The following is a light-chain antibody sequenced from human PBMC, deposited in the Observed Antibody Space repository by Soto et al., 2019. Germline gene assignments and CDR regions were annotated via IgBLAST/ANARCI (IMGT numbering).Light chain of an antibody. Sequence: DVQMTQSPSTLSASVGDRVTITCRASQSINNLLAWYQQKPGKAPKFLIYDVSTLESGVPSRFGGSGSGTEFTLTISSLQPDDFSSYYCQQYYTYSTFGQGTKVDIK. CDR1: QSINNL. V-gene: IGKV1-5*01. J-gene: IGKJ1*01. CDR2: DVS. CDR3: QQYYTYST.